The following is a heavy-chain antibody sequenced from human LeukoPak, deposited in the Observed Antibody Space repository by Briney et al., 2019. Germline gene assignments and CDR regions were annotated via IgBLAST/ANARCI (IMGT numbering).Heavy chain of an antibody. D-gene: IGHD1-26*01. V-gene: IGHV4-59*01. Sequence: SETLSLTCTVSGGSISSYYWSWIRQPPGKGLECIGYIYYSGSTNYNPSLKSRVTISVDTSKNQFSLKLSSVTAADTAVYYCARLPPGVGGMDVWGKGTTVTVSS. CDR3: ARLPPGVGGMDV. CDR1: GGSISSYY. CDR2: IYYSGST. J-gene: IGHJ6*03.